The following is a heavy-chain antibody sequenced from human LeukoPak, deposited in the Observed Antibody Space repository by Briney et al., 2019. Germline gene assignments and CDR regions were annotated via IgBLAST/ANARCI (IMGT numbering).Heavy chain of an antibody. Sequence: PGGSLRLSCAASGFTFSSYGMHWVRQAPGKSLEWVAFVRNDASDTYHANSVKGRFSVSRDDSKNTLYLQMNSLRPEDTAIYYCARDRGKDYFDSWGQGTQVTVSS. CDR2: VRNDASDT. J-gene: IGHJ4*02. V-gene: IGHV3-30*02. D-gene: IGHD4-23*01. CDR1: GFTFSSYG. CDR3: ARDRGKDYFDS.